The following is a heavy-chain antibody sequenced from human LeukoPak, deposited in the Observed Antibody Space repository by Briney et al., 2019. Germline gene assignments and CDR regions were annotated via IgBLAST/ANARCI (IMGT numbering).Heavy chain of an antibody. V-gene: IGHV3-21*01. CDR1: GFTFSSYS. CDR3: ARDRWYDFWSGNEYFDY. Sequence: GGSLRLSCAASGFTFSSYSMNWVRQAPGKGLEWVSSISSSISYIYYADSVKGRFTISRDNAKNSLYLQMNSLRAEDTAVYYCARDRWYDFWSGNEYFDYWGQGTLVTVSS. D-gene: IGHD3-3*01. J-gene: IGHJ4*02. CDR2: ISSSISYI.